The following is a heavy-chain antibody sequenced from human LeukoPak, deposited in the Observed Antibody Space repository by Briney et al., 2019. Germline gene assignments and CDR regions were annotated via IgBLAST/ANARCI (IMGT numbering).Heavy chain of an antibody. Sequence: GGSLRLSCAASGFTFSSYDMHWVRQAPGKGLEWVAFIRYDGSNKYYADSVKGRFTISRDNSKNTLYLQMNSLRAEDTAVYYCAKEHRRCSGGSCYPNNDYWGQGTLVTVSS. CDR1: GFTFSSYD. V-gene: IGHV3-30*02. CDR2: IRYDGSNK. J-gene: IGHJ4*02. CDR3: AKEHRRCSGGSCYPNNDY. D-gene: IGHD2-15*01.